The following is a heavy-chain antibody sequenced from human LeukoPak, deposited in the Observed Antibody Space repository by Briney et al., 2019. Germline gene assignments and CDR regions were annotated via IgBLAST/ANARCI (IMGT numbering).Heavy chain of an antibody. CDR1: EFTFSAFG. J-gene: IGHJ4*02. CDR2: LRSDGSNK. CDR3: AEDLSY. Sequence: GGSPRLSCAVSEFTFSAFGLHWVRQAPGKGLEWVAFLRSDGSNKQYTDSVKGRFTISRDTSKNTLYLEMSSLRGEDTAVYYCAEDLSYWGQGTLVTVSS. V-gene: IGHV3-30*02.